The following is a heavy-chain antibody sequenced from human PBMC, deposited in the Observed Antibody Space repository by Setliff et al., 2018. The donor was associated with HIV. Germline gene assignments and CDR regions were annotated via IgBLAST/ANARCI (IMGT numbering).Heavy chain of an antibody. CDR3: ARDCRVGWVFTYGMDV. D-gene: IGHD6-13*01. J-gene: IGHJ6*02. CDR1: GFTFSSYT. V-gene: IGHV3-30*04. Sequence: GESLKISCAVSGFTFSSYTMHWVRQAPGKGLEWVAVFSSDGSTKFYADYVKGRFTISRDNSKNTLYLQMNSLRPEDTAVYYCARDCRVGWVFTYGMDVWGQGTLVTVSS. CDR2: FSSDGSTK.